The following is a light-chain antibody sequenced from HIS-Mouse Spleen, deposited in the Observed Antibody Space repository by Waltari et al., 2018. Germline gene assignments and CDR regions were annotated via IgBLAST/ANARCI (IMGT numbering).Light chain of an antibody. CDR1: QSLLHSNGYNY. J-gene: IGKJ2*01. V-gene: IGKV2-28*01. CDR2: LGS. CDR3: MQALQTPWT. Sequence: DIVITQSPLSLPVTPGEPASISCRPRQSLLHSNGYNYLDWYLQKPGQSPQLLIYLGSNRASGVPDRFSGSGSGTDFTLKISRVEAEDVGVYYCMQALQTPWTFGQGTKLEIK.